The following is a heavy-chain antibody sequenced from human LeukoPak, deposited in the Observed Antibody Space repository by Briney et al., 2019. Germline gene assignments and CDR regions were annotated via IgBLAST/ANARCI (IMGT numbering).Heavy chain of an antibody. CDR2: IIPTFGTT. J-gene: IGHJ6*02. Sequence: GASVKVSCKASGGTFSSYGINWVRQAPGHGLEWMGGIIPTFGTTSYAQRFQGRVTITAVESTSTAYMELNSLRSEDTAVYFCARSYYYGSGTSYTDYYAMDVWGQGTTVTVSS. D-gene: IGHD3-10*01. V-gene: IGHV1-69*13. CDR1: GGTFSSYG. CDR3: ARSYYYGSGTSYTDYYAMDV.